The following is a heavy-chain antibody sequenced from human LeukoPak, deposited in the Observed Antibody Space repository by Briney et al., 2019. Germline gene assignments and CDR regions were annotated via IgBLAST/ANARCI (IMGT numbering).Heavy chain of an antibody. V-gene: IGHV3-23*01. CDR1: GFTFSSYA. CDR2: ISGSGGNT. J-gene: IGHJ4*02. Sequence: GASLRLSCAASGFTFSSYAMSWVRQAPGKGLEWVSVISGSGGNTYYADSVKGRFTISRDNSKNTLYLQMNSLRAEDTAIYYCAKDGKGAPVAGTGYFDYWGQGTLVTVSS. D-gene: IGHD6-19*01. CDR3: AKDGKGAPVAGTGYFDY.